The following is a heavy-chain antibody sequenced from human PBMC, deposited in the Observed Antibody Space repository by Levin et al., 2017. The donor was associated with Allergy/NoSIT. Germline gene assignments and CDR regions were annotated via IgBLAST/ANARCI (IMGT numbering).Heavy chain of an antibody. D-gene: IGHD1-26*01. Sequence: GGSLRLSCAASGFTFSSYAMSWVRQAPGKGLEWVSAISGSGGSTYYADSVKGRFTISRDNSKNTLYLQMNSLRAEDTAVYYCAKDFQWELLRPGYFDYWGQGTLVTVSS. CDR2: ISGSGGST. V-gene: IGHV3-23*01. CDR3: AKDFQWELLRPGYFDY. CDR1: GFTFSSYA. J-gene: IGHJ4*02.